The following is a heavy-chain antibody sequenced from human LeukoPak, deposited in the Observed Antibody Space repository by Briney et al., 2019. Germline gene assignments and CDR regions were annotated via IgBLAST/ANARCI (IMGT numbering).Heavy chain of an antibody. CDR3: ARHFMSVREPTDAFDI. Sequence: GESLEISCQGSGYSFTSYWIGWVRQLPGKGVEWMGIIYPGDSDNRYSPSFQGQVTISADKSITTAYLQWSSLKASDTVMYYCARHFMSVREPTDAFDIWGQGTMVTVSS. J-gene: IGHJ3*02. D-gene: IGHD1-26*01. V-gene: IGHV5-51*01. CDR2: IYPGDSDN. CDR1: GYSFTSYW.